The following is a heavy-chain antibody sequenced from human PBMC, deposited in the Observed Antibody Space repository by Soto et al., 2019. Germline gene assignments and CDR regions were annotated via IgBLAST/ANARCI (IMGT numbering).Heavy chain of an antibody. Sequence: GGSLRLSCAASGFTFSNYNMNWVRQVPGKGLEWVSYISSSSGTIYYADSVKGRFTISRDNAKNSLYLQINSVRDEDTTVYYCPREADSSSWYPYWGRGTRVTSPQ. D-gene: IGHD6-13*01. J-gene: IGHJ4*02. CDR1: GFTFSNYN. V-gene: IGHV3-48*02. CDR2: ISSSSGTI. CDR3: PREADSSSWYPY.